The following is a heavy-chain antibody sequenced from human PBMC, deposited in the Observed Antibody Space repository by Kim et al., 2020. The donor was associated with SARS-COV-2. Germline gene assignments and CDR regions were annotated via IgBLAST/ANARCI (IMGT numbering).Heavy chain of an antibody. V-gene: IGHV3-9*01. J-gene: IGHJ4*02. Sequence: GGSLRLSCAASGFTFGDYAMHWVRQAPGKGLEWVSGISWNIGSIGYADSVKGRFTISRDNAKNSLYLQMNSLRAEDTALYYCAKDNWFAVGATYDYWGQGTLVTVSS. CDR3: AKDNWFAVGATYDY. CDR2: ISWNIGSI. D-gene: IGHD1-26*01. CDR1: GFTFGDYA.